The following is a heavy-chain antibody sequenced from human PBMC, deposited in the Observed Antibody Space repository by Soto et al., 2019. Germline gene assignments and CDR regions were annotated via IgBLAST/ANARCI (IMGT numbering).Heavy chain of an antibody. J-gene: IGHJ6*02. CDR1: GFTFISYS. CDR2: ISSSSSYI. CDR3: ARDLPYNYDFWSGSLYGMDV. V-gene: IGHV3-21*01. Sequence: WGSLRLSCASSGFTFISYSMNWVRQAPGKGLEWVSSISSSSSYIYYADSVKGRFTISRDNAKNSLYLQMNSLRAEDTAVYYCARDLPYNYDFWSGSLYGMDVWGQGTTVTV. D-gene: IGHD3-3*01.